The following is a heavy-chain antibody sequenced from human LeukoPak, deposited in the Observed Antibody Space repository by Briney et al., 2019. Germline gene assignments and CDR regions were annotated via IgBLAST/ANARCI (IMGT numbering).Heavy chain of an antibody. CDR2: IHGSGGST. V-gene: IGHV3-23*01. Sequence: GGSLRLSCAASGFTFSSYAMSWVRQAPGKGLEWVSGIHGSGGSTYYADSVKGRFTISRDNSKNTVYLEMNSLRAEDTALYYCAEDRSLWFGELQNWGQGTLVTVSS. J-gene: IGHJ4*02. D-gene: IGHD3-10*01. CDR3: AEDRSLWFGELQN. CDR1: GFTFSSYA.